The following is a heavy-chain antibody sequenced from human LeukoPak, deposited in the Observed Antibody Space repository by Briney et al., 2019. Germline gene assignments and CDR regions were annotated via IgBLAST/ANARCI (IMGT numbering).Heavy chain of an antibody. Sequence: PGGSLRLSCAASGFTFSSYNMNWVRQAPGKGLEWVSYISSSSGTLYYADSVKGRFTISRDNAKNSLYLQMNSLRAEDTAVYYCARTARVLDYWGQGTLVTVSS. CDR3: ARTARVLDY. D-gene: IGHD6-6*01. CDR2: ISSSSGTL. V-gene: IGHV3-48*04. CDR1: GFTFSSYN. J-gene: IGHJ4*02.